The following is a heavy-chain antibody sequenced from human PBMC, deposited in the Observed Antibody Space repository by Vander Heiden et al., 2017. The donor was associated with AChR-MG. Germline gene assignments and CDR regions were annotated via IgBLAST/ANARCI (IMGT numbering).Heavy chain of an antibody. Sequence: EVQLLESGGGLVQPGGSLRLSCAASGFTFSSYAMSWVRQAPGKGREWVSAISGSGGSTYYADAVKGRFTISRDNSKNTLYLQMNSLRAEDTAVYYCATSMDYYDSSGFDYWGQGTLVTVSS. V-gene: IGHV3-23*01. D-gene: IGHD3-22*01. J-gene: IGHJ4*02. CDR1: GFTFSSYA. CDR3: ATSMDYYDSSGFDY. CDR2: ISGSGGST.